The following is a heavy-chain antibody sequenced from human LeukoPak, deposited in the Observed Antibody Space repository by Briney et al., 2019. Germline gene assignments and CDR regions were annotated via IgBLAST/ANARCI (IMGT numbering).Heavy chain of an antibody. V-gene: IGHV3-30-3*01. CDR3: PSGSADY. CDR2: ISYDGSNK. J-gene: IGHJ4*02. CDR1: GFTVSSNY. D-gene: IGHD1-26*01. Sequence: GGSLRLSCAASGFTVSSNYMSWVRQAPGKGLEWVAVISYDGSNKYYADSVKGRFTISRDNSKNTLYLQMNSLRAEDTAVYYCPSGSADYWGQGTLVTVSS.